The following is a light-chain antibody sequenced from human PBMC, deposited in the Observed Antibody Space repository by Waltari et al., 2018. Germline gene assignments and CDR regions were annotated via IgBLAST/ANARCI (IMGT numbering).Light chain of an antibody. CDR1: SKHVGHEV. Sequence: HAGLTPPPSVSQGLRQTAKLTRSGNSKHVGHEVSYWLQQHQGHTPKVLSYRNPHRRSGVSERFSASRSGNTASLTISGLQPEDEADYYCSAWDGSLNTWLFGGGTKLTVL. CDR3: SAWDGSLNTWL. V-gene: IGLV10-54*04. J-gene: IGLJ3*02. CDR2: RNP.